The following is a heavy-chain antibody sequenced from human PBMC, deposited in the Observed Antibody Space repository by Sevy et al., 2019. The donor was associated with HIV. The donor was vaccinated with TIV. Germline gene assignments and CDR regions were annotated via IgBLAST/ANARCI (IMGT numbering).Heavy chain of an antibody. V-gene: IGHV3-64D*06. Sequence: GGSLRLSCSASGFTFSSYAMHWVRQAPGKGLEYVSAISSDGGSTYYADSVKRRFTISRDNSKNTLYLQMSSLRAEDTDMYYCVKDAGGPAAMVRGVSAFGIWGQGTMVSVSS. CDR3: VKDAGGPAAMVRGVSAFGI. CDR2: ISSDGGST. J-gene: IGHJ3*02. D-gene: IGHD3-10*01. CDR1: GFTFSSYA.